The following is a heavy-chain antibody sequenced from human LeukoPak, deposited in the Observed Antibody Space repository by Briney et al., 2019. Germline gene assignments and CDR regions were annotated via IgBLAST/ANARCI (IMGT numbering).Heavy chain of an antibody. D-gene: IGHD3-22*01. Sequence: GGSLRLSCAASGFTFSNYAMNWVRQAPGKGLEWVAVISGSGGRTYYADPVKGRFTISRDNSKNTLYLQMNSLRAEDTAVYYCAKPYYYDSRGYEHFDYWGQGTLVTVSS. V-gene: IGHV3-23*01. CDR1: GFTFSNYA. CDR3: AKPYYYDSRGYEHFDY. CDR2: ISGSGGRT. J-gene: IGHJ4*02.